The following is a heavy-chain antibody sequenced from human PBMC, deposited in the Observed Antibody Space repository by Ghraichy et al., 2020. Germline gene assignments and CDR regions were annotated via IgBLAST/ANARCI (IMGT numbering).Heavy chain of an antibody. V-gene: IGHV1-69*13. CDR1: GGTFSSYA. Sequence: SVKVSCKASGGTFSSYAISWVRQAPGQGLEWMGGIIPIFGTANYAQKFQGRVTITADESTSTAYMELSSLRSEDAAVYYCARARKLVIAAAVVLGADAFDIWGQGTMVTVSS. D-gene: IGHD6-13*01. J-gene: IGHJ3*02. CDR3: ARARKLVIAAAVVLGADAFDI. CDR2: IIPIFGTA.